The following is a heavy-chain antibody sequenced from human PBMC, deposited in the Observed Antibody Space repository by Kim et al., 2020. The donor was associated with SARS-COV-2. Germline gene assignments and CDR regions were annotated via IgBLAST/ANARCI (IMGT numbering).Heavy chain of an antibody. CDR3: ARDQDSSGGGDY. CDR2: T. V-gene: IGHV1-2*02. J-gene: IGHJ4*02. Sequence: TNYAQKFQGRVTMTRGTSISTAYMELSRLRSDDTAVYYCARDQDSSGGGDYWGQGTLVTVSS. D-gene: IGHD6-19*01.